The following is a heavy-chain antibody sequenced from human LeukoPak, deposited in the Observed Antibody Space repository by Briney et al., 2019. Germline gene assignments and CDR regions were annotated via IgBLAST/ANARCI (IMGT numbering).Heavy chain of an antibody. CDR2: ISYDGSNK. D-gene: IGHD6-19*01. CDR1: GFTFSSYG. Sequence: GRSLRLSCAASGFTFSSYGMPWVRQAPGKGLEWVAVISYDGSNKYYADSVKGRFTISRDNSKNTLYLQMNSLRAEDTAVYYCAKDRRAVAGTFFDYWGQGTLVTVSS. CDR3: AKDRRAVAGTFFDY. V-gene: IGHV3-30*18. J-gene: IGHJ4*02.